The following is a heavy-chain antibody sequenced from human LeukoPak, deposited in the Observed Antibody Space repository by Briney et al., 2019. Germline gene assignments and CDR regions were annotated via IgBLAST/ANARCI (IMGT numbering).Heavy chain of an antibody. Sequence: PSETLSLTCAVYGGSFSGYYWSWIRQPPGKGLEWIGEINHSGSTNYNPSLKSRVTISVDTSKNQFSLKLSSVTAADTAVYYCARQYEQLFYYYMDVWGKGTTVTISS. D-gene: IGHD6-6*01. V-gene: IGHV4-34*01. J-gene: IGHJ6*03. CDR2: INHSGST. CDR1: GGSFSGYY. CDR3: ARQYEQLFYYYMDV.